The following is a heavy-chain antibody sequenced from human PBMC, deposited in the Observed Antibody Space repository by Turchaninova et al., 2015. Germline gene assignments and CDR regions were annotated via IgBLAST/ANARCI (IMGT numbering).Heavy chain of an antibody. D-gene: IGHD2/OR15-2a*01. CDR2: ISGSSAIT. Sequence: EVELLESGGGLVQHGGALGLSCAACGFTCGRYAITGVRQAPGTGVELVSGISGSSAITYYADSVRGRFTISRDNSKNTLFLQMNSLRAEDTALYYCARVFLEAMEEGDYYMDVWGKGTTVAVSS. V-gene: IGHV3-23*01. CDR1: GFTCGRYA. J-gene: IGHJ6*03. CDR3: ARVFLEAMEEGDYYMDV.